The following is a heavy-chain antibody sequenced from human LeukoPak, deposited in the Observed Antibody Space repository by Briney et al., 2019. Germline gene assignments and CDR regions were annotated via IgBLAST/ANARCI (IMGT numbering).Heavy chain of an antibody. CDR2: IYYSGST. V-gene: IGHV4-59*01. D-gene: IGHD4-17*01. J-gene: IGHJ5*02. Sequence: PSETLSLTCTVSGGSISSYYWSWIRQPPGKGLEWIGYIYYSGSTNYNPSLKSRVTISVDTSKNQFSLKLSSVTAADTAVYYCARGNGDYVPNWFDPWGQGTLATVSS. CDR3: ARGNGDYVPNWFDP. CDR1: GGSISSYY.